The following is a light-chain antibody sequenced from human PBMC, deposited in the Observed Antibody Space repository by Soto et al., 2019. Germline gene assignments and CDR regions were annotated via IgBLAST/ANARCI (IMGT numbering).Light chain of an antibody. CDR1: YSNIGAGFD. Sequence: QPVLTQPPSVSGAPGQRVTIACTGTYSNIGAGFDVHWYQQLPGTAPKLLIYTNTNRPPGVPGRFSASKSGTSASLAITGLQADDEADYYCQSYDRSLSGSVFGGGTKLTVL. CDR3: QSYDRSLSGSV. V-gene: IGLV1-40*01. CDR2: TNT. J-gene: IGLJ2*01.